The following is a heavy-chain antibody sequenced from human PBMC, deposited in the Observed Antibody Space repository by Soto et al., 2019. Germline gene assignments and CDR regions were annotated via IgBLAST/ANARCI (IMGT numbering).Heavy chain of an antibody. D-gene: IGHD3-22*01. CDR3: AKDGYDSSGYYIDY. V-gene: IGHV3-30*18. CDR1: GFTFSSYG. Sequence: QVQLVESGGGVVQPGRSLRLSCAASGFTFSSYGMHWVRQAPGKGLEWVAVISYDGSNKYCADSVKGRFTISRDNSKNTLYLQMNSLRAEDTAVYYCAKDGYDSSGYYIDYWGQGTLVTVSS. J-gene: IGHJ4*02. CDR2: ISYDGSNK.